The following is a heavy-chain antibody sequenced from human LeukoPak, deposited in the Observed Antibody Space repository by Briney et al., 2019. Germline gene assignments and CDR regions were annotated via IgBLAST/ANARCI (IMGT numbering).Heavy chain of an antibody. CDR3: ATAVTTYYYYYMDV. J-gene: IGHJ6*03. CDR2: IYYSGST. Sequence: SETLSLTCTVSGGSISSGDYYWSWIRQPPGKGLEWIGYIYYSGSTYYNPSLKSRVTISVDTSKNQFSLKLSSVTAADTAVYYCATAVTTYYYYYMDVWGKGTTVTVSS. D-gene: IGHD4-23*01. CDR1: GGSISSGDYY. V-gene: IGHV4-30-4*08.